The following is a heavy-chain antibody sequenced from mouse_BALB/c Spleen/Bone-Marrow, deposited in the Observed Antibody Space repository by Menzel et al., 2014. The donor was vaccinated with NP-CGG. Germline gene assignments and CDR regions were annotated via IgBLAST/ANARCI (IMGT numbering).Heavy chain of an antibody. Sequence: VQLQQSGTELMKPGASVKISCKATGYTFSSYWIEWVNQRPGHGLEWIGEILPGSGSTNYNEKFKGKATFTADTSSNTAYMRLSSLXSXDSAVYXXAXRGHGFAWFAYWGQGTLVTVSA. CDR2: ILPGSGST. J-gene: IGHJ3*01. CDR1: GYTFSSYW. D-gene: IGHD1-2*01. CDR3: AXRGHGFAWFAY. V-gene: IGHV1-9*01.